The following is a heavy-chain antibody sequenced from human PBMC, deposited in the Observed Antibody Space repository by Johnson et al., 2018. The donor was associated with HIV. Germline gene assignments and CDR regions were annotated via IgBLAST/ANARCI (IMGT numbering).Heavy chain of an antibody. CDR3: VRETRDDAFDI. J-gene: IGHJ3*02. V-gene: IGHV3-30-3*01. CDR1: GFTFSSYA. Sequence: QVQLVESGGGLVQPGGSLRLSCAASGFTFSSYAMSWVRQAPGKGLEWVAVISYDGSNKYYADSVKGRFTISRDNANNSLSLQMSGLRADDTAVYYCVRETRDDAFDIWGQGTMVTVSS. D-gene: IGHD4-11*01. CDR2: ISYDGSNK.